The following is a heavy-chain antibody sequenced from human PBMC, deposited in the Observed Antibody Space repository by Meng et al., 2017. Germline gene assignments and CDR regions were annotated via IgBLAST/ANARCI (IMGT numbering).Heavy chain of an antibody. CDR2: INHSGST. J-gene: IGHJ4*02. V-gene: IGHV4-34*01. Sequence: HVQRQHACAHLFKPSQTLSLTCAVYGGSFSGYYWSWIRQPPGKVMELIGEINHSGSTNYNPSLKSRVTISVDTSKNQFSLKLSSVTAAVTAVYYCARGRYFDWLSYRYYFDYWGQGTLVTVSS. CDR3: ARGRYFDWLSYRYYFDY. D-gene: IGHD3-9*01. CDR1: GGSFSGYY.